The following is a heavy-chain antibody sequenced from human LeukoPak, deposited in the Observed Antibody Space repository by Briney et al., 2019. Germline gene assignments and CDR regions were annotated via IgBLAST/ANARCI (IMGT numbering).Heavy chain of an antibody. Sequence: GGSLRLSCAASGFMFDDYGMSWVRQAPGKGLEWVSGINWNGGSTGYADSVKGRFTISRDNAKNSLSLQMSSLRAEDTAFYYCARGYTGYDFGYYFDFWGQGTLVTVSS. CDR2: INWNGGST. CDR1: GFMFDDYG. D-gene: IGHD5-12*01. V-gene: IGHV3-20*04. CDR3: ARGYTGYDFGYYFDF. J-gene: IGHJ4*02.